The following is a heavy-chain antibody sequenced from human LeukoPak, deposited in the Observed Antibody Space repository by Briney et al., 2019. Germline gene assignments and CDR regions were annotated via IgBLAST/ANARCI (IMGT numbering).Heavy chain of an antibody. V-gene: IGHV4-4*07. CDR3: ARDRDNVATYDIGY. Sequence: SETLSLTCTVSGGSISTYYWSWIRQSAGKGLKWIGRIYTSGDTNYNPSLKSRVTLLLDKSKNQFFLQLTSVTAADTAVYYCARDRDNVATYDIGYWGQGTLVTVSS. CDR2: IYTSGDT. CDR1: GGSISTYY. D-gene: IGHD5-12*01. J-gene: IGHJ4*02.